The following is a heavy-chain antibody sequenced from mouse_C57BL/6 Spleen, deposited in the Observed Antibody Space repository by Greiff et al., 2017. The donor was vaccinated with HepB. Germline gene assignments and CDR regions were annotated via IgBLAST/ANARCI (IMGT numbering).Heavy chain of an antibody. CDR1: GFTFSSYT. D-gene: IGHD1-1*01. V-gene: IGHV5-9*01. CDR2: ISGGGGNT. Sequence: DVMLVESGGGLVKPGGSLKLSCAASGFTFSSYTMSWVRQTPEKRLEWVATISGGGGNTYYPDSVKGRFTISRDNAKNTLYLQMSSLRSEDTALFYCASYTTVVDYAMDDWGQGTSVTVSS. J-gene: IGHJ4*01. CDR3: ASYTTVVDYAMDD.